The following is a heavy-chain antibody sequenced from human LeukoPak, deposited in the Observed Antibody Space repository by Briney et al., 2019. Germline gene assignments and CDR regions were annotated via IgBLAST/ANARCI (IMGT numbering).Heavy chain of an antibody. CDR2: ISSSGSTI. D-gene: IGHD3-10*01. CDR1: GFTFSSYE. V-gene: IGHV3-48*03. Sequence: GGSLRLSCAASGFTFSSYEMNWVRQAPGKGLEWVPYISSSGSTIYYADSVKGRFTISRDNAKNSLYLRMNSLRAEDTAVYYCARVVYGSYLDYWGQGTLVTVSS. J-gene: IGHJ4*02. CDR3: ARVVYGSYLDY.